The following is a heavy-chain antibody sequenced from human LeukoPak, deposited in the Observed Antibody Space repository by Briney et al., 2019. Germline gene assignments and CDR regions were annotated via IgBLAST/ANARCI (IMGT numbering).Heavy chain of an antibody. CDR2: ISSSGSTI. CDR3: ATHLGSSFGCFDY. J-gene: IGHJ4*02. Sequence: GGSLRLSCAASGFTFSSYGMSWVRQAPGKGLEWVSYISSSGSTIYYADSVKGRFTISRDNAKNTLYLQMNSLRTDDTAVYYCATHLGSSFGCFDYWGQGTRVTVSS. CDR1: GFTFSSYG. V-gene: IGHV3-48*04. D-gene: IGHD3-10*01.